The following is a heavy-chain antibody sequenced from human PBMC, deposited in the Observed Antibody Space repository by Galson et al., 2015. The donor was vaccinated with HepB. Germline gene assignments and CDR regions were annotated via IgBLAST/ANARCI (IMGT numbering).Heavy chain of an antibody. D-gene: IGHD6-19*01. Sequence: SVKVSCKASGGTFSSYAISWVRQAPGQGLEWMGGIIPIFGTANYAQKFQGRVTITADESTSTAYMELSSLRSEDTAVYYCASSGEQWLVGGLDYWGQGTLVTVSS. V-gene: IGHV1-69*13. J-gene: IGHJ4*02. CDR2: IIPIFGTA. CDR1: GGTFSSYA. CDR3: ASSGEQWLVGGLDY.